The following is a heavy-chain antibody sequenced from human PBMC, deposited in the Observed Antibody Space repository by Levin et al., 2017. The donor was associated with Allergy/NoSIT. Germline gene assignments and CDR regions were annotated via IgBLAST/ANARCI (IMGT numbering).Heavy chain of an antibody. D-gene: IGHD6-25*01. CDR3: ARGRLPNDY. CDR1: GFIVSDSY. Sequence: GESLKISCAASGFIVSDSYMSWIRQAPGKGLEWVSYISRGNSYTNYLDSVKGRFTISRDNAKNSLYLQMNSLRAEDTAIYYCARGRLPNDYWGQGTLVTVSS. V-gene: IGHV3-11*05. J-gene: IGHJ4*02. CDR2: ISRGNSYT.